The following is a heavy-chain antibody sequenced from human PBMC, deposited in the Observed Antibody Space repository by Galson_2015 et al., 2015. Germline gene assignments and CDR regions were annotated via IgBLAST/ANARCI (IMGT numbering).Heavy chain of an antibody. CDR3: ARFLMTTVTSGGFDI. V-gene: IGHV4-30-4*01. Sequence: TLSLTCTVSGGSISSGDYYWSWIRPPPGEGLEWIGYIYNSGSTYYNPSLKSRVTMSVDTSKNQFSLKLSSVTAADTAVYYCARFLMTTVTSGGFDIWGQGTMVTVSS. CDR2: IYNSGST. D-gene: IGHD4-17*01. J-gene: IGHJ3*02. CDR1: GGSISSGDYY.